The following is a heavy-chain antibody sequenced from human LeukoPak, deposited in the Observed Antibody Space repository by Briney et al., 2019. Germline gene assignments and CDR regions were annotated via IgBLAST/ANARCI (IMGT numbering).Heavy chain of an antibody. CDR3: ARDASQRPFDY. CDR1: GYTFTSYG. CDR2: ISGYNGHT. V-gene: IGHV1-18*01. Sequence: ASVTDTCKASGYTFTSYGISWVRQAPGHGLEWMGWISGYNGHTNYAQNLQGRVTMTTDTSTNTAYMELRSLRSDDTAVYYCARDASQRPFDYWGQGTLVTVSS. D-gene: IGHD6-25*01. J-gene: IGHJ4*02.